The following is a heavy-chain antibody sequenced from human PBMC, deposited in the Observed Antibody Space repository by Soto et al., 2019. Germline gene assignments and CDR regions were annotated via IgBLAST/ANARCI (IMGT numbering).Heavy chain of an antibody. J-gene: IGHJ3*01. Sequence: QLQLQESGSGLVKPSQTLSLTCAVSGGSISSGGYSWTWIRQPPGKGREWIGDIYHSGNTYYKPSLQSRVTISGDRSKTQFTLTLSSVTAADTAVYYCASNVAADDDLDVWGQGTLVTVSS. D-gene: IGHD2-15*01. V-gene: IGHV4-30-2*01. CDR2: IYHSGNT. CDR1: GGSISSGGYS. CDR3: ASNVAADDDLDV.